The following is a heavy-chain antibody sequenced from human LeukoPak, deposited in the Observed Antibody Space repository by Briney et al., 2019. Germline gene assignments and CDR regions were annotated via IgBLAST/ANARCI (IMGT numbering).Heavy chain of an antibody. CDR2: INHSGST. V-gene: IGHV4-34*01. D-gene: IGHD1-1*01. CDR1: GESFSGYY. J-gene: IGHJ5*02. Sequence: SETLSLTCAVYGESFSGYYWSWIRQPPGKGLEWIGEINHSGSTNYNPSLKSRVTISVDTSKHQFSLKLSAVTAADTAVYYCARARRWNAAVEGWWFDPWGQGTLVTVCS. CDR3: ARARRWNAAVEGWWFDP.